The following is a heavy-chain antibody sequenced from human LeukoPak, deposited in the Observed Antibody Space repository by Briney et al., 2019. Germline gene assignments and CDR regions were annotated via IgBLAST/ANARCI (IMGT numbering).Heavy chain of an antibody. Sequence: GGSLRLSCAASGFTFSSYSMNWVRQAPGKGLEWVSSISSSSSYIYYADSVKGRFTLSRDNAKNSLYLQMNSLRAEDTAVYYCASNDDSSGYRLFDYWGQGTLVTVSS. D-gene: IGHD3-22*01. J-gene: IGHJ4*02. V-gene: IGHV3-21*01. CDR2: ISSSSSYI. CDR1: GFTFSSYS. CDR3: ASNDDSSGYRLFDY.